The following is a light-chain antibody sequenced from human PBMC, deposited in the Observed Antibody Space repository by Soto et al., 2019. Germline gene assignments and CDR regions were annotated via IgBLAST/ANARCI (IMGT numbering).Light chain of an antibody. Sequence: DIQMTQSPSSLSASVGDRVTITCRASQSISSYLNWYQQKPGKAPKLLIYAASSLQSGVPSRFSGSGSGTDFTITRSSLKPEDVATYYCQQSYSTPYTFGQGTKLEIK. CDR2: AAS. CDR3: QQSYSTPYT. V-gene: IGKV1-39*01. CDR1: QSISSY. J-gene: IGKJ2*01.